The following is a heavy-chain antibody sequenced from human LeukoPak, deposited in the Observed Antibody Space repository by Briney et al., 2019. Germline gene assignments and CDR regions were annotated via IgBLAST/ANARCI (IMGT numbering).Heavy chain of an antibody. J-gene: IGHJ4*02. CDR1: GFTFSSFA. CDR2: ISSNGGST. Sequence: AGGSLRLSCAASGFTFSSFAMHWVRQAPGKGLQYVSAISSNGGSTSYANSVKGRFTISRDNAKNSLYLQMNSLRAEEAAVYYCARGYGDSIHFDYWGQGTLVTVSS. CDR3: ARGYGDSIHFDY. V-gene: IGHV3-64*01. D-gene: IGHD4-17*01.